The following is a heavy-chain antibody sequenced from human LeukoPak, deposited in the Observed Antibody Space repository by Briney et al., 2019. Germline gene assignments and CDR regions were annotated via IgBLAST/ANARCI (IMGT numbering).Heavy chain of an antibody. Sequence: QPGGSLRLSCAASGFTFSSYEMNWVRQAPGKGLEWVSYISGSDGTIHYADSVRGRFTISRDNAKGSLYLQMNSLRAEDTAIYYCAREELSCGGDCHLHWGQGTLVTVSS. J-gene: IGHJ4*02. CDR3: AREELSCGGDCHLH. CDR2: ISGSDGTI. V-gene: IGHV3-48*03. CDR1: GFTFSSYE. D-gene: IGHD2-21*02.